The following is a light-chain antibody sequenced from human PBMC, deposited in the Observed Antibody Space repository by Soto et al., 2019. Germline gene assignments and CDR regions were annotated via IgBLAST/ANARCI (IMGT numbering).Light chain of an antibody. Sequence: DIQMTQSPSTLSASLGDRVTITCRASQSSSYWLAWYQQKPGKAPKLLIHDASSLESGVPLRFSGSRSGTEFTLTISSLQPDDFATYYCQQYNNFSLTFGGGTKVDSK. V-gene: IGKV1-5*01. CDR2: DAS. CDR3: QQYNNFSLT. CDR1: QSSSYW. J-gene: IGKJ4*01.